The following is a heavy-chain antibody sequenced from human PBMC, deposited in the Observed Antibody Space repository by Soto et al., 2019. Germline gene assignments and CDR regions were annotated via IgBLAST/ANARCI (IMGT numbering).Heavy chain of an antibody. CDR3: AANSLGGGSQGDV. CDR1: GDTFSSYS. J-gene: IGHJ6*02. Sequence: QVRLVQSGAEVNKPGSSVKVSCKASGDTFSSYSISWVRQAPGQGLEWMGGIVPIFGTTAYAPRLQGRLTITADGPTSTSYMELSGLTFEDTAVYYCAANSLGGGSQGDVWGQGTTVTVSS. V-gene: IGHV1-69*01. D-gene: IGHD3-10*01. CDR2: IVPIFGTT.